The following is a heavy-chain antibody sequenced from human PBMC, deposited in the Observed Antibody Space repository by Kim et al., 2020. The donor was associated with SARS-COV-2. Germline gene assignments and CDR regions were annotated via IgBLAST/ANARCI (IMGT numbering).Heavy chain of an antibody. CDR1: GFTFSSYA. CDR3: ARGKSSQGSGSYIDY. CDR2: ISYDGSNK. V-gene: IGHV3-30*04. D-gene: IGHD3-10*01. Sequence: GGSLRLSCAASGFTFSSYAMHWVRQAPGKGLEWVAVISYDGSNKYYADSVKCRFTISRDNSKNTLYLQMNSLRAEDTAVYYCARGKSSQGSGSYIDYWGQGTLVTVSS. J-gene: IGHJ4*02.